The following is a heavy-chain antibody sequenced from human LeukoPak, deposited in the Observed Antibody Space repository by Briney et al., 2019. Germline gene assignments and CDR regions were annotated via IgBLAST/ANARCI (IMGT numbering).Heavy chain of an antibody. CDR1: GGSISSYY. V-gene: IGHV4-59*12. J-gene: IGHJ4*02. Sequence: SETLSLTCTVSGGSISSYYWSWIRQPPGKGLEWIGYIYYSGSTNYNPSLKSRVTISVDTSKDQFSLNLKSVTAADTAVYYCAKSFYYASGLDYWGQGTLVTVSS. D-gene: IGHD3-10*01. CDR2: IYYSGST. CDR3: AKSFYYASGLDY.